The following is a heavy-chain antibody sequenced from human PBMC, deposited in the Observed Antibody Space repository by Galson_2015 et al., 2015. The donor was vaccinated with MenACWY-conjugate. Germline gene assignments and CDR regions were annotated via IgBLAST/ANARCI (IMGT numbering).Heavy chain of an antibody. V-gene: IGHV3-33*01. CDR1: GFTFRSYA. CDR2: IWYDGSKT. Sequence: SLRLSCAASGFTFRSYAMHWVRQAPGKGLEWVAVIWYDGSKTFYADSVKGRFTISRDNSKNTAYLQMNSLRADDTAKYYCFAINSGIDDWGQGTLVTVAS. CDR3: FAINSGIDD. J-gene: IGHJ4*02. D-gene: IGHD1-26*01.